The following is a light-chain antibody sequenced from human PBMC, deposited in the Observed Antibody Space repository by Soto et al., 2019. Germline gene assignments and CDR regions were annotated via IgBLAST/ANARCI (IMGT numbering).Light chain of an antibody. CDR2: GAS. CDR3: QQYGGLPYT. J-gene: IGKJ2*01. Sequence: IVLTQSPGTLSLSPGQRATLSCRASESISRDYLAWYQQRLGQAPRLLIYGASSGATGIPDRFSGSGSGTDFTLTISRLEPEDFAIYYCQQYGGLPYTFGQGTKLEIK. CDR1: ESISRDY. V-gene: IGKV3-20*01.